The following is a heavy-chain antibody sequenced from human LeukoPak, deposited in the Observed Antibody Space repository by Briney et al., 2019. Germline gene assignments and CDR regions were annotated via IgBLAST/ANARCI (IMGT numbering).Heavy chain of an antibody. CDR3: AKDLLYYDSSGHGDGMDV. Sequence: GGSLRLSCAASGFTFNTFAMSWVRQAPGKGLDWVSTINAGGGSTYYADSVKGRFTISRDNSKNTLYLQMNSLRAEDTAVYYCAKDLLYYDSSGHGDGMDVWGQGTTVTVSS. J-gene: IGHJ6*02. V-gene: IGHV3-23*01. CDR1: GFTFNTFA. D-gene: IGHD3-22*01. CDR2: INAGGGST.